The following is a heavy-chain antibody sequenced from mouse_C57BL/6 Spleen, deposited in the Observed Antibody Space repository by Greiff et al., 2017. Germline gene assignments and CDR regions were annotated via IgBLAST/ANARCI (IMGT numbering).Heavy chain of an antibody. V-gene: IGHV1-76*01. CDR2: IYPGSGNT. D-gene: IGHD4-1*01. J-gene: IGHJ2*01. CDR3: ARSANWGDY. CDR1: GYTFTDYY. Sequence: VQLQQSGAELVRPGASVKLSCKASGYTFTDYYINWVKQRPGQGLEWIARIYPGSGNTYYNEKFKGKATLTAEKSSSTAYMQLSSLTSEDSAVYFCARSANWGDYWGQGTTLTVSS.